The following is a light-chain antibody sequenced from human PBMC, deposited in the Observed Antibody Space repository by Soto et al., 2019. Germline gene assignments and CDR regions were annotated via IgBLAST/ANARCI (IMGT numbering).Light chain of an antibody. CDR2: GVS. Sequence: VLTQSPDTLSLYPEERDTLSCRASQRASRQYLSWYQQRPDQPPRLLIYGVSMRADGIPDRFSGSGSGSEFTLTINSLEPEDFAVYYCPDFDSPQWTFGQGTKVDI. V-gene: IGKV3-20*01. CDR3: PDFDSPQWT. J-gene: IGKJ1*01. CDR1: QRASRQY.